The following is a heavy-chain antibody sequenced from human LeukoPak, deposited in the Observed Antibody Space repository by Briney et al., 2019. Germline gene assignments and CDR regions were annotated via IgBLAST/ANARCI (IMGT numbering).Heavy chain of an antibody. J-gene: IGHJ4*02. V-gene: IGHV4-34*01. CDR3: ARGYDLFDY. CDR1: GGSFSGYY. Sequence: KSSETLSLTCAVYGGSFSGYYWSWFRQPPGKGLEWIGEINHSGSTNYNPSLKSRVTISVDTSKNQFSLKLSSVTAADSAVYYCARGYDLFDYWGQGTLVTVSS. D-gene: IGHD3-22*01. CDR2: INHSGST.